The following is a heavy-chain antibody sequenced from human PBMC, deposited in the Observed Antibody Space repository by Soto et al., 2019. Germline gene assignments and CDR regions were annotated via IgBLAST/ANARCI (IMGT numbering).Heavy chain of an antibody. CDR1: GYTFTSYG. Sequence: ASVKVSCKASGYTFTSYGISWVRHAPGQGLEWMGWISAYNGNTNYAQKLQGRVTMTTDTSTSTAYMELRSLRSDDTAVYYCARDHYGSGSYPNDAFDIWGQGTMVTVS. D-gene: IGHD3-10*01. V-gene: IGHV1-18*01. CDR3: ARDHYGSGSYPNDAFDI. CDR2: ISAYNGNT. J-gene: IGHJ3*02.